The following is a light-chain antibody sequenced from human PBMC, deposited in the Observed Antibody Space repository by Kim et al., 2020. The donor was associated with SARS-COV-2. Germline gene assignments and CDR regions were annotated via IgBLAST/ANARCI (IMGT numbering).Light chain of an antibody. CDR2: GNS. CDR3: QSYDSSLSGYV. V-gene: IGLV1-40*01. Sequence: QRFTIACAASSSNIGAGYDVHWYQQLPGTAPKLLIYGNSNRPSGVPDRFSGSKSGTSASLAITGLQAEDEADYYCQSYDSSLSGYVFGTGTKVTVL. J-gene: IGLJ1*01. CDR1: SSNIGAGYD.